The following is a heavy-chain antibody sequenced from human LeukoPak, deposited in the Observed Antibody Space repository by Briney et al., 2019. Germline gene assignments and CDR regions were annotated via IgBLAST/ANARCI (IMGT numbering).Heavy chain of an antibody. Sequence: ASVKVSCKASGYTFTSYDINWVRQATGQGLEWMGGIIPIFGTANYAQKFQGRVTITADESTSTAYMELSSLRSEDTAVYYCARAGYYYYGMDVWGQGTTVTVSS. D-gene: IGHD1-14*01. V-gene: IGHV1-69*13. CDR3: ARAGYYYYGMDV. CDR2: IIPIFGTA. J-gene: IGHJ6*02. CDR1: GYTFTSYD.